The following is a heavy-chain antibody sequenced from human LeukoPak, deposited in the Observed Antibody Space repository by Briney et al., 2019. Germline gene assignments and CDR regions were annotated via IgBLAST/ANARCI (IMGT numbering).Heavy chain of an antibody. CDR3: ARVTRYYDSSDFIDY. CDR1: GGSISSYY. CDR2: IYYSGST. J-gene: IGHJ4*02. V-gene: IGHV4-59*01. D-gene: IGHD3-22*01. Sequence: PSETLSLTCTVSGGSISSYYWSWIRQPPGEGLEWIGYIYYSGSTNYNPSLKSRVTISVDTSKNQFSLKLSSVTAADTAVYYCARVTRYYDSSDFIDYWGQGTLVTVSS.